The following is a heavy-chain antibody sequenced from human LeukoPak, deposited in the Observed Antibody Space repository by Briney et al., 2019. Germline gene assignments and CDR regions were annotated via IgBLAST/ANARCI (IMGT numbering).Heavy chain of an antibody. Sequence: ASVKVSCKASGYTFTDYYMHWVQQAPGQGLEWMGWTNPSSGGTNYAQKFQGRVTMTRDTSISTAYMELSRLRSDDTAVYYCARSDGYSGYDYEDYWGQGTLVTVSS. J-gene: IGHJ4*02. CDR2: TNPSSGGT. V-gene: IGHV1-2*02. CDR3: ARSDGYSGYDYEDY. D-gene: IGHD5-12*01. CDR1: GYTFTDYY.